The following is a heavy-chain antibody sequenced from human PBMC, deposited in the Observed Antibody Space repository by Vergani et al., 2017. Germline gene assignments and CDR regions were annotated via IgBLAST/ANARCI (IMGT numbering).Heavy chain of an antibody. Sequence: QVQLQESGPGLVKPSDTLSLTCTVSGGSISSYYWSWIRQPPGKGLEWIGYIYYSGSTNYNPSLKSRVTISVDTSKNQFSLKLSSVTAADTAVYYCARDVGEPAAIRGSYYYYMDVWGKGTTVTVSS. CDR3: ARDVGEPAAIRGSYYYYMDV. V-gene: IGHV4-59*01. D-gene: IGHD2-2*02. CDR1: GGSISSYY. J-gene: IGHJ6*03. CDR2: IYYSGST.